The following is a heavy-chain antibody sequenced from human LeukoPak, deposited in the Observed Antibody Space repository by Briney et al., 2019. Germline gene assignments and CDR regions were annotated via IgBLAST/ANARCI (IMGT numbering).Heavy chain of an antibody. CDR3: ARIQGSSSSVGDH. CDR2: INSDGSST. CDR1: GFTFSSYW. J-gene: IGHJ4*02. Sequence: AGGSLRLSCAASGFTFSSYWMHWVRQAPGKGLVWVSRINSDGSSTSYADSVKGRFTISRDNAKNTLYLQMNSLRAGDTAVYYCARIQGSSSSVGDHWGQGTLVTVSS. D-gene: IGHD6-6*01. V-gene: IGHV3-74*01.